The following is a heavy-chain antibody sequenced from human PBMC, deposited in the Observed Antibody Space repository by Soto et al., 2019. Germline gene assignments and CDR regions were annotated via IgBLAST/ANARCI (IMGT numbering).Heavy chain of an antibody. Sequence: PGESLKISCKGSGYRFTSYWISWVRQMPVKGLEWMGRIDPSDSYTNYSPSFQGHVTISADKSISTAYLQWSSLKASDTAMYYCARHEGYSISSLSFSYSYMYVCGKGTSVIVSS. CDR3: ARHEGYSISSLSFSYSYMYV. D-gene: IGHD6-6*01. CDR1: GYRFTSYW. V-gene: IGHV5-10-1*01. CDR2: IDPSDSYT. J-gene: IGHJ6*03.